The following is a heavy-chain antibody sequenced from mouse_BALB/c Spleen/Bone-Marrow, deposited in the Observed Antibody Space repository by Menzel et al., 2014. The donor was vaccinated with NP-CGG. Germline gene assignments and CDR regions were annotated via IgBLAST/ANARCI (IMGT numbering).Heavy chain of an antibody. V-gene: IGHV1-82*01. Sequence: VQLQQSGPELVEPGASVKISCKASGYAFSSSWMNWVKQRPGQGLEWIGRIYPGDGDTNYNGKFKGKATLTADKSSSTAYMQLSSLTSVDSAVYFCARDGYGKRNYFDYWGQGTTLTASS. D-gene: IGHD2-1*01. CDR3: ARDGYGKRNYFDY. J-gene: IGHJ2*01. CDR1: GYAFSSSW. CDR2: IYPGDGDT.